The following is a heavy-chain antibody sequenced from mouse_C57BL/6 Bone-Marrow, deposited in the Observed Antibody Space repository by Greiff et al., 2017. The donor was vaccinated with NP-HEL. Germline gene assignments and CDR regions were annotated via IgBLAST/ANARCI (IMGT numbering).Heavy chain of an antibody. CDR3: VRPIPTTEFAY. CDR2: IRSKSNNYAT. Sequence: EADGGLVQPKGSLKLSCAASGFSFNTYAMNWVRQAPGKGLEWVARIRSKSNNYATYYADSVKDRFTISRDDSESMLYLQMNNLKTEDTAMYYCVRPIPTTEFAYWGQGTLVTVSA. D-gene: IGHD1-1*01. V-gene: IGHV10-1*01. CDR1: GFSFNTYA. J-gene: IGHJ3*01.